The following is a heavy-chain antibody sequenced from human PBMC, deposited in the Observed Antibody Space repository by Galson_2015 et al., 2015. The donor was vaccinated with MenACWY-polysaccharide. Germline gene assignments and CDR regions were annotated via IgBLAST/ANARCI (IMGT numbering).Heavy chain of an antibody. CDR2: IYPSDSDV. D-gene: IGHD3-10*01. J-gene: IGHJ6*02. Sequence: QSGAEVKKPGESLMISCKASGYLFTSFAIGWVRQMPGKGLEWLGIIYPSDSDVKYNPSFQGQVTFSADRSTNTAYLQWSSLKASDSAMYYCARKDHGTGSMDVWGQGTTVTVSS. CDR3: ARKDHGTGSMDV. V-gene: IGHV5-51*01. CDR1: GYLFTSFA.